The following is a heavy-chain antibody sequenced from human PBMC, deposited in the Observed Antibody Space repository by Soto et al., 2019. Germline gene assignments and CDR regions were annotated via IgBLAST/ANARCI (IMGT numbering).Heavy chain of an antibody. CDR1: GGSISSYY. V-gene: IGHV4-59*01. Sequence: QVQLQESGPGLVKPSETLSLTCTVSGGSISSYYWSWIRQPPGKGLEWIGYIYYSGSTNYNPSLKSRVTISVDTSKNQFSLKLSSVTAADAAVYYCARDPGYATVVTPEWYFALWGRGTLVTVSS. J-gene: IGHJ2*01. CDR2: IYYSGST. CDR3: ARDPGYATVVTPEWYFAL. D-gene: IGHD3-16*01.